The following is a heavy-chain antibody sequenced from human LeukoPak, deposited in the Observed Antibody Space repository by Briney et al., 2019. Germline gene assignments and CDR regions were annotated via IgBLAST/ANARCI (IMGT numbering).Heavy chain of an antibody. J-gene: IGHJ3*02. CDR2: ISGSGGST. D-gene: IGHD3-22*01. Sequence: GGSLRLSCAASGFTFSSYVMSWVRQAPGKGLEWVSAISGSGGSTYYADSVKGRLTISRDNSKNTLYLQMNSLRAEDTAVYYCAKDFLYYYDSSGTPNAFDIWGQGTMVTVSS. CDR3: AKDFLYYYDSSGTPNAFDI. CDR1: GFTFSSYV. V-gene: IGHV3-23*01.